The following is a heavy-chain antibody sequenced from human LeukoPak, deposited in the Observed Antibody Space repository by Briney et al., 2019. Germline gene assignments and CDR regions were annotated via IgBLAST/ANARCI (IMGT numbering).Heavy chain of an antibody. CDR3: ARQKSYYGSGFDY. CDR2: INHSGST. J-gene: IGHJ4*02. Sequence: SETLSLTCAVYGGSFSGYYWSWIRQPPGKGLEWIGEINHSGSTNYNPSLKSRVTISVDTSKNHFSLKLSSVTAADTAVYYCARQKSYYGSGFDYWGQGTLVTVSS. V-gene: IGHV4-34*01. D-gene: IGHD3-10*01. CDR1: GGSFSGYY.